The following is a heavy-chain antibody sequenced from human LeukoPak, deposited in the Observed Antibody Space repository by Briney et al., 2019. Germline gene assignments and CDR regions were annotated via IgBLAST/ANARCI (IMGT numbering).Heavy chain of an antibody. J-gene: IGHJ4*02. D-gene: IGHD5-24*01. CDR3: AKDFGYKPPFDY. V-gene: IGHV3-30*18. CDR1: GFTFSSYS. Sequence: PGGSLRLSCAASGFTFSSYSMNWVRQAPGKGLEWVAVISYDGSNKYYADSVKGRFTISRDNSKNTLYLQMNSLRAEDTAVYYCAKDFGYKPPFDYWGQGSQVTVSP. CDR2: ISYDGSNK.